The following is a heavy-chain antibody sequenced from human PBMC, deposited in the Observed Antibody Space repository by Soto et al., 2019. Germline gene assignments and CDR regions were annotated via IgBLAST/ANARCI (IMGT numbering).Heavy chain of an antibody. V-gene: IGHV1-18*01. CDR2: ISVYNGDT. Sequence: QVQLVQSGAEVKKPGASVRVSCKTSGYPFTTYDLSWVRQAPGQGLEWMGSISVYNGDTRYAQKFEGRVTMTTDTSTNTAYMELRSLRSDDSAVYYCARPGYSTTWEFDSWGQGTLVTVSS. J-gene: IGHJ4*02. CDR1: GYPFTTYD. D-gene: IGHD6-13*01. CDR3: ARPGYSTTWEFDS.